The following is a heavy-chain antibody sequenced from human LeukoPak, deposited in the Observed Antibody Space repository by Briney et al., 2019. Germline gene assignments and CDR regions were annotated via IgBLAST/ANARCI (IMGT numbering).Heavy chain of an antibody. J-gene: IGHJ4*02. CDR2: IIPIFGTA. D-gene: IGHD6-13*01. CDR3: ARDRLAAADY. V-gene: IGHV1-69*01. CDR1: GGTFSSYA. Sequence: EASVKVSCKASGGTFSSYAISWVRQAPGQGLEWMGGIIPIFGTANYAQKFQGRVTITADESTSTAYMELSSLRSEDTAVYYCARDRLAAADYWGQGTLVTVSS.